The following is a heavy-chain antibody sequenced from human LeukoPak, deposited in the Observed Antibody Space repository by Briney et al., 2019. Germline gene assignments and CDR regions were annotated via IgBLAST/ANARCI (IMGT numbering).Heavy chain of an antibody. J-gene: IGHJ6*02. V-gene: IGHV1-2*02. Sequence: GASVKVSCKASGYTFTSYGISWVRQAPGQGLEWMGWINPNSGGTNYAQKFQGRVTMTRDTSISTAYMELSRLRSDDTAVYYCAREAAVRLMTIQKVYGMDVWGQGTTVTVSS. CDR1: GYTFTSYG. D-gene: IGHD6-13*01. CDR2: INPNSGGT. CDR3: AREAAVRLMTIQKVYGMDV.